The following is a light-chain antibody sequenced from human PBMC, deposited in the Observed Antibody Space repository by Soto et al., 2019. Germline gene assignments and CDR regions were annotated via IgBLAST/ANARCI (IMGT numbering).Light chain of an antibody. CDR1: SSDIGAYDH. Sequence: QSALTQPASVSGSPGQSITISCSGTSSDIGAYDHVAWFQQFPGKTPKLLIYGNSNRPSGVPDQFSGSKSGTSASLVITGLQAEDEADYYCQSYDSSLSGVVFGGGTKLTVL. V-gene: IGLV1-40*01. J-gene: IGLJ2*01. CDR2: GNS. CDR3: QSYDSSLSGVV.